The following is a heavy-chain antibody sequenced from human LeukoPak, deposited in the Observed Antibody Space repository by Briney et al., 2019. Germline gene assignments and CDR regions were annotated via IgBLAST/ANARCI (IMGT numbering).Heavy chain of an antibody. D-gene: IGHD2-21*02. V-gene: IGHV3-20*04. J-gene: IGHJ4*02. Sequence: PGGSLRLSCAASGFTFDVYRMSWVRQAPGKGLEWVSGINWNGGSTGYADSVKGRFTISRDNAKNSLYLQMNSLRAEDTALYYCARGAYCGGDCYYYFDYWGQGTLVTVSS. CDR2: INWNGGST. CDR1: GFTFDVYR. CDR3: ARGAYCGGDCYYYFDY.